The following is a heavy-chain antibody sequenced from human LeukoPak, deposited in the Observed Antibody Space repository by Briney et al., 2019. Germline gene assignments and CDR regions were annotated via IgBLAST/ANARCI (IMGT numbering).Heavy chain of an antibody. Sequence: PGGSLRLSCAASGFTFSNYWMNWVRQAPGKGLEWVAFIRYNGNNQYYADSVKGRFTISRDNSKNTLYLQMNSLKGDDTAVYYCAKDSAFYYIDVWGKGTTVIISS. CDR1: GFTFSNYW. V-gene: IGHV3-30*02. CDR3: AKDSAFYYIDV. D-gene: IGHD3-10*01. J-gene: IGHJ6*03. CDR2: IRYNGNNQ.